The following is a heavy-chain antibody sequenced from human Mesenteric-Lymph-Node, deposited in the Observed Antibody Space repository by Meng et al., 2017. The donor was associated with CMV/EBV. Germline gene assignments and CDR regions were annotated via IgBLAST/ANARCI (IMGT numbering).Heavy chain of an antibody. CDR1: GFTFSTYS. J-gene: IGHJ4*02. Sequence: CAASGFTFSTYSIHWVRQAPGKGLEWVEVISDHGNNKYYADSVEGRFTISRDNSKNTLYLQMNSLRPEDTAVFYCARLEPRTMTLDSWGQGTLVTVSS. D-gene: IGHD1-14*01. CDR2: ISDHGNNK. CDR3: ARLEPRTMTLDS. V-gene: IGHV3-30*03.